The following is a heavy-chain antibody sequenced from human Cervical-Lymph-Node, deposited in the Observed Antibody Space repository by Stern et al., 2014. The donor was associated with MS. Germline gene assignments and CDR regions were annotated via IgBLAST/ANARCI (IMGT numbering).Heavy chain of an antibody. V-gene: IGHV1-2*02. CDR2: INPNSGGT. D-gene: IGHD3-3*01. J-gene: IGHJ4*01. Sequence: VQLVQSGAEAKAPGASMKVSCRASGYIFTDYYLHWVRQAPGQGLAWLGWINPNSGGTNYAQNLQGRVTMTRDTSISTAYMELRWLGYADTAVYYCARGSGTAYDLRGDYWGQGTLVTVSS. CDR1: GYIFTDYY. CDR3: ARGSGTAYDLRGDY.